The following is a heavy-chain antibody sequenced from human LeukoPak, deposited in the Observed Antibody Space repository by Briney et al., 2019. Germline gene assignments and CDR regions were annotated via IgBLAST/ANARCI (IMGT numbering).Heavy chain of an antibody. CDR2: ISGSGGST. Sequence: PGGSLRLSCAASGFTFSSYAMSWVRQAPGKGLEWVSAISGSGGSTHYADSVKGRFTISRDNSKNTLYLQMNSLRAEDTAVYYCAKDSGGPGYTSSDFDYWGQGTLVTVSS. J-gene: IGHJ4*02. D-gene: IGHD6-13*01. CDR1: GFTFSSYA. CDR3: AKDSGGPGYTSSDFDY. V-gene: IGHV3-23*01.